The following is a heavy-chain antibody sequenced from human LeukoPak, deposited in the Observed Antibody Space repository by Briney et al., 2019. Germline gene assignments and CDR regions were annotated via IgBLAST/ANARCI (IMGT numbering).Heavy chain of an antibody. CDR1: GGAISSYY. J-gene: IGHJ3*02. Sequence: PSETLSLTCTVSGGAISSYYWSWIRQPAEKGLEWIGRIYSSGSTNYNPSLKSRLTMSVDTSKNQFSLKLSSVTAADTAVYYCARVTYSSSSISLDAFDIWGRGTMVTVSS. D-gene: IGHD6-6*01. V-gene: IGHV4-4*07. CDR2: IYSSGST. CDR3: ARVTYSSSSISLDAFDI.